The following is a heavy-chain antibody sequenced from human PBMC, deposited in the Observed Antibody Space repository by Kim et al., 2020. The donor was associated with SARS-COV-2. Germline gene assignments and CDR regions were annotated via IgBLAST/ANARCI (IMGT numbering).Heavy chain of an antibody. CDR2: IIPIFGTA. D-gene: IGHD3-22*01. Sequence: SVKVSCKASGGTFSSYAISWVRQAPGQGLEWMGGIIPIFGTANYAQKFQGRVTITADESTSTAYMELSSLRSEDTAVYYCARGGNGDYYDSSGYYGALVTFDIWGQGTMVTVSS. CDR1: GGTFSSYA. CDR3: ARGGNGDYYDSSGYYGALVTFDI. J-gene: IGHJ3*02. V-gene: IGHV1-69*13.